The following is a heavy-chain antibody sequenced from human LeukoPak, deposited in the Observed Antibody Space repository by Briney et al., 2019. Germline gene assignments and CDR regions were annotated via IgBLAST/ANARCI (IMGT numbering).Heavy chain of an antibody. CDR2: ISGSGGST. CDR3: AKDTTRMITFGGVIAPFDY. D-gene: IGHD3-16*02. V-gene: IGHV3-23*01. CDR1: GFIFSNYA. J-gene: IGHJ4*02. Sequence: GGSLRLSCAASGFIFSNYAMSWVRQTPGKGLEWVSAISGSGGSTYYADSVKGRFTISRDNSKNTLYLQMNSLRAEDTAVYYCAKDTTRMITFGGVIAPFDYWGQGTLVTVSS.